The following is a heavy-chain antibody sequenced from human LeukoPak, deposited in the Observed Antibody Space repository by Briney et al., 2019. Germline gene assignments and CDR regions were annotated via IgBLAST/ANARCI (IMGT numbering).Heavy chain of an antibody. CDR1: GGSISSYY. Sequence: PSETLSLTCTVSGGSISSYYWSWIRQPPGKGLEWIGYIYYSGSTNYNPSLKSRVTISVDTSKNQFPLKLSSVTAADTAVYYCARLGLTNSYGSAPPFDYWGQGTLVTVSS. CDR2: IYYSGST. D-gene: IGHD5-18*01. J-gene: IGHJ4*02. CDR3: ARLGLTNSYGSAPPFDY. V-gene: IGHV4-59*01.